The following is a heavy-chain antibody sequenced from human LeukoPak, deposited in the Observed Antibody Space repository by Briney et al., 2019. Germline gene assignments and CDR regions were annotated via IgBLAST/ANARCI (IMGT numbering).Heavy chain of an antibody. D-gene: IGHD4-17*01. Sequence: GGSLRLSCAASGFTFSDYYMSWIRQAPGKGLEWVSYISSSGSTIYYADSVKGRFTTSRDNAKNSLYLQMNSLRAEDTAVYYCARAVTGYYYYYMDVWGKGTTVTVSS. CDR3: ARAVTGYYYYYMDV. CDR2: ISSSGSTI. V-gene: IGHV3-11*01. CDR1: GFTFSDYY. J-gene: IGHJ6*03.